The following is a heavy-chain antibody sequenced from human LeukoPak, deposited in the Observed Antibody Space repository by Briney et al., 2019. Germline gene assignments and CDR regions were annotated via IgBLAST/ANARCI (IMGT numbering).Heavy chain of an antibody. Sequence: GGSLRLSCAASGFTISTYGMSWVRQAPGKGLEWVSSISGPTTYYADSVKGRFTISRDTSKNSVHLQMNSLRAEDTAVYYCAKSVYHSGNYWGQGTLVTVSS. D-gene: IGHD3-10*01. CDR3: AKSVYHSGNY. J-gene: IGHJ4*02. CDR2: ISGPTT. CDR1: GFTISTYG. V-gene: IGHV3-23*01.